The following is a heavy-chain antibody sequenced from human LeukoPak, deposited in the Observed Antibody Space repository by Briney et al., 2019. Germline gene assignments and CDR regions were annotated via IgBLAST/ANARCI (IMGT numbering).Heavy chain of an antibody. Sequence: HSGGSLRLSCAASGFTFSSYWMHWVRQAPGKGLVWVSRINSDGSSTNYADSVKGRFTISRDNAKNTLYLQINSLRAEDTAVYYCARAELRWDDAFDIWGQGTMVTVSS. V-gene: IGHV3-74*01. CDR3: ARAELRWDDAFDI. D-gene: IGHD4-23*01. CDR2: INSDGSST. J-gene: IGHJ3*02. CDR1: GFTFSSYW.